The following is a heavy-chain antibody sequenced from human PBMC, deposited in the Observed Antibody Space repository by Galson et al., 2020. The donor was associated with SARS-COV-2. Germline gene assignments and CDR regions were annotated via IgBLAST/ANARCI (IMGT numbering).Heavy chain of an antibody. J-gene: IGHJ4*02. CDR3: ARVNPGYSGYDQFDY. D-gene: IGHD5-12*01. CDR2: IYHSGST. Sequence: SETLSLTCTVSGYSISSAYYWAWIRQPPGKGLEWIGSIYHSGSTYYNPSLKSRVTISVDTSKNQFSLKVTSVTAADTAVYYCARVNPGYSGYDQFDYWGQGTLVTVSS. V-gene: IGHV4-38-2*02. CDR1: GYSISSAYY.